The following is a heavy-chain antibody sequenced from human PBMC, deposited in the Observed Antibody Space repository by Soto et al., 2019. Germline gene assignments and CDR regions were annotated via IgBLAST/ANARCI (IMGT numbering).Heavy chain of an antibody. D-gene: IGHD2-21*02. V-gene: IGHV4-34*01. Sequence: SETLSLTCAVYGGSFSGYYWTWIRQPPGTGLEWIGYINHSGSTNYNPSLKSRVTISVDTSKNQFSLKLNSVTAADTAVYYCARDLWGYCGTDCYPLDVWGQGTTVTVSS. CDR1: GGSFSGYY. CDR3: ARDLWGYCGTDCYPLDV. J-gene: IGHJ6*02. CDR2: INHSGST.